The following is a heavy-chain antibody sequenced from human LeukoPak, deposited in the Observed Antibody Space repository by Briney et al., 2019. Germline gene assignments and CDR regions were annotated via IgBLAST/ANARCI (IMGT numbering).Heavy chain of an antibody. D-gene: IGHD2-2*01. CDR2: ISGSGGST. Sequence: GGSLRLSCAASGFTFSSYAMSWVRQAPGKGLGWVSAISGSGGSTYYADSVKGRFTISRDNSKNTLYPQMNSLRAEDTAVYYCAKGGYHLNDYYGMDVWGQGTTVTVSS. CDR3: AKGGYHLNDYYGMDV. CDR1: GFTFSSYA. J-gene: IGHJ6*02. V-gene: IGHV3-23*01.